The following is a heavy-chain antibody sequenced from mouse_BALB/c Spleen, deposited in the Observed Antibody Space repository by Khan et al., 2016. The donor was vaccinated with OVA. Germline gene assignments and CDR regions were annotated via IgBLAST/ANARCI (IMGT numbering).Heavy chain of an antibody. CDR3: ARIKKIVATYFDY. CDR2: INPTNGRT. CDR1: GYPFTSYW. D-gene: IGHD1-1*01. J-gene: IGHJ2*01. V-gene: IGHV1S81*02. Sequence: QVQLQQPGAELVKAGASVKMSCKASGYPFTSYWRHWVKQRLGQGLEGFAEINPTNGRTNYNEKFRRKATLTVDKSSSTAYMLLSGPTFEDSAVYYCARIKKIVATYFDYWGQGTTLTVSS.